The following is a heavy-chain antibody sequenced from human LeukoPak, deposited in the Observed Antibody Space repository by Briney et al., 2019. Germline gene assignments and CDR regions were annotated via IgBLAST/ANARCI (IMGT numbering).Heavy chain of an antibody. CDR2: ISYNGRNN. V-gene: IGHV3-30*18. CDR3: AKDNRGYFDF. CDR1: GFTSYSYG. D-gene: IGHD3-16*01. J-gene: IGHJ4*02. Sequence: PGGSLRLSCAASGFTSYSYGMHWVRQAPGKGLEWVALISYNGRNNYYADSVKGRFTISRDNSKNTLYLQVSSLRTEDTAVYFCAKDNRGYFDFWGQGTLVTVSS.